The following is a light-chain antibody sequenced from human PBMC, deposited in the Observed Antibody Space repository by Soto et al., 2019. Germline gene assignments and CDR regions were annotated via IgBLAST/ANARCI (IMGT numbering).Light chain of an antibody. J-gene: IGKJ1*01. CDR2: GAS. Sequence: EIVMTQSPATLSVSPGERATLSCRASQSVGSNLAWYQQTPGQAPRLLIYGASTRATGIPARFSGSGSGTEFTLTISSLQSEDFAVYYCQQYNNWPPRTFGQGTKVDIK. CDR1: QSVGSN. CDR3: QQYNNWPPRT. V-gene: IGKV3-15*01.